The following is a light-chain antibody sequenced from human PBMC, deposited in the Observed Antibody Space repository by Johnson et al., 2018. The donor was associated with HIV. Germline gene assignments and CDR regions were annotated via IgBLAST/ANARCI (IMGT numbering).Light chain of an antibody. J-gene: IGLJ1*01. Sequence: QSILTQPPSVSAAPGQKVTISCSGSSSNIGNNYVSWYQQLPGTAPKLLIYDNNKRPSGIPDRFSGSKSGTSATLGITGLQTGDEADYYCGTWDSSLSGYVVGTGTKATVL. CDR1: SSNIGNNY. CDR3: GTWDSSLSGYV. V-gene: IGLV1-51*01. CDR2: DNN.